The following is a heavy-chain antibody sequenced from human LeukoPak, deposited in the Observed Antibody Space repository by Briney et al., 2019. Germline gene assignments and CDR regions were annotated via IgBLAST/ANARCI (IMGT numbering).Heavy chain of an antibody. V-gene: IGHV3-21*01. CDR1: GFTFDSYG. D-gene: IGHD2-2*01. J-gene: IGHJ4*02. Sequence: GGSLRLSCAASGFTFDSYGMNWVRQAPGKGLEWISSISSSSTYIYYADSVKGRFTISRDNAKNSRYLQMNSLRAEDTAVYYCARAYCSSTRCSYYFDSWGQGTLVTVSS. CDR3: ARAYCSSTRCSYYFDS. CDR2: ISSSSTYI.